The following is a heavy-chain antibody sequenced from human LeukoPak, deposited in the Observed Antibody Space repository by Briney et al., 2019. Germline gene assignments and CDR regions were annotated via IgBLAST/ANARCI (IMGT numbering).Heavy chain of an antibody. D-gene: IGHD1-26*01. CDR1: GFTFSDAW. CDR2: IKSKTDGGTT. CDR3: TTRGGSSSIFDY. J-gene: IGHJ4*02. Sequence: KPGGSLRLSCAASGFTFSDAWMSWVRQAPGKGLEWVGRIKSKTDGGTTDYAAPVKGRFTISRDDSKNTLYLQMNSLKTEDTAVYYCTTRGGSSSIFDYWGQGTLVTVSS. V-gene: IGHV3-15*01.